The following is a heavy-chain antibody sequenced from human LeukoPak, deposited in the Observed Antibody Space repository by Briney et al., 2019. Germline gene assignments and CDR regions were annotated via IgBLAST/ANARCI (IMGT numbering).Heavy chain of an antibody. D-gene: IGHD2-2*01. CDR2: IWYDGSNK. Sequence: PGRSLRLSCAASGFTFSSYGMHWVRQAPGKGLEWVAVIWYDGSNKYYADSVKGRFTISRDNSKNTLYLQMNSLRAEDTAVYYCARDVPLRSSTSCYPDYWGQGTLSPSPQ. CDR3: ARDVPLRSSTSCYPDY. V-gene: IGHV3-33*01. J-gene: IGHJ4*02. CDR1: GFTFSSYG.